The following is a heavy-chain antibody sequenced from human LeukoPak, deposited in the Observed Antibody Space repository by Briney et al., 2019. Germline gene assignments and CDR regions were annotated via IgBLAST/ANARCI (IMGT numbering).Heavy chain of an antibody. CDR1: GGTFSSYA. CDR3: ARRGGYYGSGPDY. D-gene: IGHD3-10*01. J-gene: IGHJ4*02. CDR2: IIPILGIA. Sequence: ASVKVSCKASGGTFSSYAISWVRQAPGQGLEWMGRIIPILGIANYAQKFQGRVTITADKSTSTAYMELSSLRSEDTAVYYCARRGGYYGSGPDYWGQGTLVTVSS. V-gene: IGHV1-69*04.